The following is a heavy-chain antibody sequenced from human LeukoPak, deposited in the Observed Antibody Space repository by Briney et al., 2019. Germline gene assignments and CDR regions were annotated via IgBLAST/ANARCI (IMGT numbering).Heavy chain of an antibody. CDR1: GFTLSTYS. J-gene: IGHJ4*02. V-gene: IGHV3-48*02. Sequence: PGGSLRLSCAASGFTLSTYSMNWVRQAPGKGLEWVSYISSGSSTIYYADSVKGRFTTSRDNAKNSLYLQMNSLRDEDTAVYYCARVIRGYSSTWYVDYWGQGTLVTVSS. D-gene: IGHD6-13*01. CDR2: ISSGSSTI. CDR3: ARVIRGYSSTWYVDY.